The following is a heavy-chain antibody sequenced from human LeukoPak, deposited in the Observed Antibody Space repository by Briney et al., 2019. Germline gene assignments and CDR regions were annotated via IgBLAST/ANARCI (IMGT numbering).Heavy chain of an antibody. D-gene: IGHD6-13*01. CDR2: IRSRAYDGTT. J-gene: IGHJ4*02. Sequence: GGSLRLSCTASGFTFGDYGMTWVRQAPGKGLEWVGFIRSRAYDGTTEYAASVKGRFTISRDDSKSIAYLQMNSLKTEDTAVYYCTRVLSSWSYFDYWGQGTLVTVSS. CDR3: TRVLSSWSYFDY. V-gene: IGHV3-49*04. CDR1: GFTFGDYG.